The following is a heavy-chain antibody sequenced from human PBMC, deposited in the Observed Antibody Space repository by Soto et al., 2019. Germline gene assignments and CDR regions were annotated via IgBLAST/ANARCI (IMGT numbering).Heavy chain of an antibody. CDR1: VDSISGYY. CDR3: ARRYCGGGSCYSSLDY. CDR2: IYYTGSA. J-gene: IGHJ4*01. V-gene: IGHV4-59*08. Sequence: SETLSLTCTVSVDSISGYYGSWIRQPPGKGLEWIGYIYYTGSANYNPSLRSRVTMSVDTSKNQFSLKLTSVTAADTAVYYCARRYCGGGSCYSSLDYGGHGTLVTVSS. D-gene: IGHD2-15*01.